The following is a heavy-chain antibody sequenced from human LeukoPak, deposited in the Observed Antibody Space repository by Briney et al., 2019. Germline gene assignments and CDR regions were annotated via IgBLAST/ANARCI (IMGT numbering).Heavy chain of an antibody. Sequence: GGSLRLSCAASGFTFSTYSMSWVRLAPGTGLGSVSGISGSGANTYYADSVKGRFTISRDNSKNTLYPQMNSLRAEDTAVFYCAKYPASGGYFDYWGQGTLVTVSS. V-gene: IGHV3-23*01. CDR3: AKYPASGGYFDY. CDR2: ISGSGANT. D-gene: IGHD6-13*01. J-gene: IGHJ4*02. CDR1: GFTFSTYS.